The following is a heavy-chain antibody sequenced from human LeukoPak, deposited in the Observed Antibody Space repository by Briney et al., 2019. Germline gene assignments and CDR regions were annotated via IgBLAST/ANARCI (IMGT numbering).Heavy chain of an antibody. CDR2: IYYSGST. V-gene: IGHV4-59*01. J-gene: IGHJ6*03. CDR1: GGSISSYY. D-gene: IGHD2-2*01. Sequence: SETLSLTCTVSGGSISSYYWSWIRQPPGKGLEWIGYIYYSGSTNYNPSLKSRVTISVDPSKNQFSLKLSSVTAADTAVYYCARDIVVVPAATDYYYYYMDVWGKGTTVTVSS. CDR3: ARDIVVVPAATDYYYYYMDV.